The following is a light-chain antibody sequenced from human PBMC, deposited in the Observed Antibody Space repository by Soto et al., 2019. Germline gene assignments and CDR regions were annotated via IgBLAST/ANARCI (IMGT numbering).Light chain of an antibody. CDR3: QQYESYSPLT. Sequence: DIQMTQSPSTVSAAVGDRVTITCRASQSISTWLAWYQQKPGKAPKLLIYAASTLESRVPSRFSGSGSGTEFTLTISSLQPDDFGTYYCQQYESYSPLTFGGGTKVDIK. CDR1: QSISTW. J-gene: IGKJ4*01. V-gene: IGKV1-5*01. CDR2: AAS.